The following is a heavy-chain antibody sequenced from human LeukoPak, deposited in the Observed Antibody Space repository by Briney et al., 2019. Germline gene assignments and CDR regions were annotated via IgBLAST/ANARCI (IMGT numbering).Heavy chain of an antibody. CDR1: GGSFSGYY. D-gene: IGHD6-6*01. V-gene: IGHV4-34*01. Sequence: PSETLSLTCAVYGGSFSGYYWSWIRQPPGKGLEWIGEIYRSGSTSYNPSLKSRVTISMDKSKNQFSLKLSSVTAADTAVYYCARRYSSSSLWAYWGQGTLVTVSS. CDR2: IYRSGST. CDR3: ARRYSSSSLWAY. J-gene: IGHJ4*02.